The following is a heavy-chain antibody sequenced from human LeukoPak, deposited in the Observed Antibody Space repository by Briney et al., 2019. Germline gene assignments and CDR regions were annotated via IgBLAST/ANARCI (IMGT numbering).Heavy chain of an antibody. D-gene: IGHD1-26*01. V-gene: IGHV3-53*04. CDR2: IYSGGST. J-gene: IGHJ3*02. Sequence: GGSLRLSCAASGFIVSSNYMKWVRQAPGKGLEWVSVIYSGGSTYYPDSVKGRFTVFRHNSKNTLFLQMNSLRAEDTAVYYCAGIVGATDAFDIWGQGTMVTVSS. CDR1: GFIVSSNY. CDR3: AGIVGATDAFDI.